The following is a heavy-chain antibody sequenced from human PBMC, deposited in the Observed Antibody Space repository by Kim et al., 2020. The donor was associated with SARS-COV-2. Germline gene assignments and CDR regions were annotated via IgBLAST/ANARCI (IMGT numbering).Heavy chain of an antibody. CDR1: GGSISSSSYY. CDR2: IYYSGST. D-gene: IGHD6-6*01. J-gene: IGHJ4*02. V-gene: IGHV4-39*01. CDR3: ARLDSSSSDRYYFDY. Sequence: SETLSLTCTVSGGSISSSSYYWGWIRQPPGKGLEWIGSIYYSGSTYYNPSLKSRVTISVDTSKNQFSLKLSSVTAADTAVYYCARLDSSSSDRYYFDYWGQGTLVTVSS.